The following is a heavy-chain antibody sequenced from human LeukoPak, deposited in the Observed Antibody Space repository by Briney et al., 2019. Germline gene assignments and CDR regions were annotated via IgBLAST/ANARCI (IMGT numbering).Heavy chain of an antibody. CDR1: VASIGSYY. J-gene: IGHJ3*02. CDR3: ATGEPYGGGDVFDI. D-gene: IGHD4-23*01. Sequence: SETLSLTCSVSVASIGSYYWNCIRQPPGKGLEWIGYVYFSGSTNYNPSLKSRVTISVDTSKNHISLKLRSVTPADPDLYYCATGEPYGGGDVFDIWGQGTMVSVSS. CDR2: VYFSGST. V-gene: IGHV4-59*01.